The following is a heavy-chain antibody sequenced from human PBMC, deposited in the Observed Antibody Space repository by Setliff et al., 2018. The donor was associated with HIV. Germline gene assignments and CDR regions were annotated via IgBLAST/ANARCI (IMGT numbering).Heavy chain of an antibody. J-gene: IGHJ3*02. CDR1: GFTFWSHS. D-gene: IGHD2-15*01. Sequence: GGSLRLSCAASGFTFWSHSMLWVRQAPGKGLQWVSAISAGGGSTYYAYSVKGRFTISRDNSKNTLYLQMNSLRAEDTAVYYCAKDQAVVTPRYDAFDIWGQGTMVTVSS. V-gene: IGHV3-23*01. CDR2: ISAGGGST. CDR3: AKDQAVVTPRYDAFDI.